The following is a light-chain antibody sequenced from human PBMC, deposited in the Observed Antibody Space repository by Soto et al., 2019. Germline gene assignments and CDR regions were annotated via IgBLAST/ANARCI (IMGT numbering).Light chain of an antibody. Sequence: EIVLTQSPGTLSLSPGERATLSCRASQTVSGYYLAWYQQKPGQAPRLLIYNTSRRAAGIPDRFSGSGSGTAFTLTISRLAPEDFAVFYCQLYASSPFTFGPGTKVDIK. V-gene: IGKV3-20*01. J-gene: IGKJ3*01. CDR1: QTVSGYY. CDR3: QLYASSPFT. CDR2: NTS.